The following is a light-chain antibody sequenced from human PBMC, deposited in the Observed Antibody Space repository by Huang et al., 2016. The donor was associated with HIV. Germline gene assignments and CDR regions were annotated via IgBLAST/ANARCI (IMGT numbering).Light chain of an antibody. J-gene: IGKJ1*01. CDR1: QSVSSNY. Sequence: IVLTQSPGTLSLSPGQRATLSCRASQSVSSNYLAWYQQKPGQPPRLLISGASSRATGIPDRFSGSGSGTDFTLTISRLEPADVAVYYCQQYGSSPGTFGQGTKVEIK. CDR2: GAS. CDR3: QQYGSSPGT. V-gene: IGKV3-20*01.